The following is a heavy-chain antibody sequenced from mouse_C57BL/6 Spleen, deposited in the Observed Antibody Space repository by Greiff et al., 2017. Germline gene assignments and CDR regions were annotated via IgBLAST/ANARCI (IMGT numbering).Heavy chain of an antibody. D-gene: IGHD1-1*01. CDR3: AESHYYGSSYGYFDV. Sequence: QVQLQQPGAELVMPGASVKLSCKASGYTFTSYWMHWVKQRPGQGLEWIGEIDPSDSYTNYNQKFKGKSSLTVDKSSSTAYMQLSSLTSDDSAVYYCAESHYYGSSYGYFDVWGTGTTVTVSS. CDR2: IDPSDSYT. J-gene: IGHJ1*03. V-gene: IGHV1-69*01. CDR1: GYTFTSYW.